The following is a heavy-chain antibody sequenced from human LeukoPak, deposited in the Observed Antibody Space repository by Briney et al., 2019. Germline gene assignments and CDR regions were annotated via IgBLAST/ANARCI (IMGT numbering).Heavy chain of an antibody. CDR3: VRDWTEDYSKSYYYYYMDV. J-gene: IGHJ6*03. CDR2: INPNSGGT. V-gene: IGHV1-2*02. CDR1: GYTLTGYY. D-gene: IGHD4-11*01. Sequence: ASVKSSCKASGYTLTGYYMHWVRQAPGQGLEWMGWINPNSGGTNYAQKFQGRVTMTRDTSISTAYMELSRLRSDDTAVYYCVRDWTEDYSKSYYYYYMDVWGRGTTVTVSS.